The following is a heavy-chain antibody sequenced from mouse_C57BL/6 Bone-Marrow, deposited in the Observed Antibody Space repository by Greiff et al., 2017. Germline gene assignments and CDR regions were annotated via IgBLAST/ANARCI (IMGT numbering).Heavy chain of an antibody. V-gene: IGHV1-80*01. CDR2: IYPGDGDT. CDR3: ARSDSSGSYFDY. J-gene: IGHJ2*01. CDR1: GYAFSSYW. Sequence: QVQLQQSGAELVKPGASVKISCKASGYAFSSYWMNWVKQRPGKGLEWIGQIYPGDGDTNYNGKFKGKATLTADKSSSTAYMQLSSLTSEDSAVYFCARSDSSGSYFDYWGQGTTLTVSS. D-gene: IGHD3-2*02.